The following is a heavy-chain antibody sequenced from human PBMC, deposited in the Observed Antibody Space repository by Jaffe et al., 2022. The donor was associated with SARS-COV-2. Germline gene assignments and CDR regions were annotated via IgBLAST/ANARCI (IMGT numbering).Heavy chain of an antibody. J-gene: IGHJ4*02. Sequence: EVQLLESGGGLVQPGGSLRLSCAASGFLFSSYAMSWVRQAPGKGLEWVSVISGSGGGTNYADSVKGRFTISRDDSKSTLYLQMNSLTAEDTAIYYCAKGAGATRHHFDHWGQGTLVTVSS. D-gene: IGHD1-26*01. CDR3: AKGAGATRHHFDH. CDR1: GFLFSSYA. V-gene: IGHV3-23*01. CDR2: ISGSGGGT.